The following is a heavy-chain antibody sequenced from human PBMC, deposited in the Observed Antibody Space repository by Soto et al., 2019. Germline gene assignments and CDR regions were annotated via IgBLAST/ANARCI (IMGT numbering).Heavy chain of an antibody. J-gene: IGHJ5*02. Sequence: PSETLSLTCTVSGGSISSYYWSWIRQPPGKGLEWIGYIYYSGSTNYNPSLKSRVTISVDTSKNQFSLKLSSVTAADTAVYYCARGSYSSGWLWGGWFDPWGQGTLVTVSS. CDR3: ARGSYSSGWLWGGWFDP. CDR1: GGSISSYY. V-gene: IGHV4-59*01. D-gene: IGHD6-19*01. CDR2: IYYSGST.